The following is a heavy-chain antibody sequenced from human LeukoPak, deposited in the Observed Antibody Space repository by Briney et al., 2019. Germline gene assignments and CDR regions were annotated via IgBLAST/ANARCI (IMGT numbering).Heavy chain of an antibody. V-gene: IGHV1-46*01. CDR3: TRDARVSADY. CDR2: INPSGGST. Sequence: ASVKVSCKASGYTFTSYYMHWVRQAPGQGLEWMGIINPSGGSTSYAQKFQGRVTMARDTSISTAYMELSRLRFDDTAVCYCTRDARVSADYWGQGTLVTVSS. CDR1: GYTFTSYY. D-gene: IGHD3-22*01. J-gene: IGHJ4*02.